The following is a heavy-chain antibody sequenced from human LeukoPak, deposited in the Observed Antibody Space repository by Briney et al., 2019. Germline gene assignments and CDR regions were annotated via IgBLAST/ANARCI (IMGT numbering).Heavy chain of an antibody. CDR2: IIPIFGTA. CDR3: ARRYIAAPKRDWFDP. Sequence: GASVKVSCKASGGTFSSYAISWVRQAPGQGLEWMGGIIPIFGTAHYAQKFQGRVTITTDESTSTAYMELSSLRSEDTAVYYCARRYIAAPKRDWFDPWGQGTLVTVSS. J-gene: IGHJ5*02. CDR1: GGTFSSYA. D-gene: IGHD6-6*01. V-gene: IGHV1-69*05.